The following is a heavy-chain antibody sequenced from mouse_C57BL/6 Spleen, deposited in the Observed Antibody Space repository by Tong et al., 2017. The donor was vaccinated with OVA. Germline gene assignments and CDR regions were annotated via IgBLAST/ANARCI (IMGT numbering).Heavy chain of an antibody. CDR1: GFNIKDYY. D-gene: IGHD2-5*01. Sequence: EVQLQESGAELVRPGASVKLSCTASGFNIKDYYMHWVKQRPEQGLEWIGRIDPANGNTKYAPKFQGKATITADTSSNTAYLQLSSLTSEDTAIYYCAGEYSNYFPLDYWGQGTTLTVSS. CDR3: AGEYSNYFPLDY. J-gene: IGHJ2*01. CDR2: IDPANGNT. V-gene: IGHV14-3*01.